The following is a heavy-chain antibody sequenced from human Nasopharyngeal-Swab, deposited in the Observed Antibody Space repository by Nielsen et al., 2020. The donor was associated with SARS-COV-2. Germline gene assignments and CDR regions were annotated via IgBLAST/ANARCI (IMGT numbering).Heavy chain of an antibody. D-gene: IGHD6-6*01. CDR3: ARSSSGQGDYYYGMDV. V-gene: IGHV4-59*08. J-gene: IGHJ6*02. Sequence: SETLSLTCTVSGGSISSYYGSWIRQPPGKGLEWIGYIYYSGSTNYNPSLKSRVTISVDTSKNQFSLKLSSVTAADTAVYYCARSSSGQGDYYYGMDVWGHGTTVTVSS. CDR1: GGSISSYY. CDR2: IYYSGST.